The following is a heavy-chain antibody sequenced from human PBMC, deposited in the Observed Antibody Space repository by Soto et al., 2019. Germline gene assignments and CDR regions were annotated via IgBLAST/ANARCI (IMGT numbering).Heavy chain of an antibody. CDR1: GFTFSSYG. D-gene: IGHD3-3*01. CDR2: ISYDGSNK. CDR3: AKDQAGLTIFGVPFDY. Sequence: QVQLVESGGGVVQPGRSLRLSCAASGFTFSSYGMHWVRQAPGKGLEWVAVISYDGSNKYYADSVKGRFTISRDNSKNTLYLQMNSLRAEDTAVYYCAKDQAGLTIFGVPFDYWGQGTLVTVSS. V-gene: IGHV3-30*18. J-gene: IGHJ4*02.